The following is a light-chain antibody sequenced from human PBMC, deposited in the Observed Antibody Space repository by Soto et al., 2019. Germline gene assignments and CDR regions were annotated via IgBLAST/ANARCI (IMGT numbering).Light chain of an antibody. V-gene: IGLV2-8*01. CDR1: SSDVGDYNY. CDR2: EVS. J-gene: IGLJ2*01. Sequence: QSVLTQPPSASGSPGQSVTISCTGTSSDVGDYNYVSWYQQHPGKAPKLMIYEVSKRPSGVSDRFSGSKSGNTASLTVSGLQAEDEADYYCSSYAVSNSLVFGGGTKLTVL. CDR3: SSYAVSNSLV.